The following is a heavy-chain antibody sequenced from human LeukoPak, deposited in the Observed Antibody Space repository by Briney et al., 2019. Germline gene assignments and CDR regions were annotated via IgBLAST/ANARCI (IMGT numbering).Heavy chain of an antibody. V-gene: IGHV4-39*01. J-gene: IGHJ4*02. Sequence: SETLSLTCTVSGGSITSRDHCWGWMPQPQGKRLQWIGTIYFSGRTDYNSSLKCRVTISVDTSRNQFSLKLRSVPAAHTAVYYCARQVSGLSLYYFDYWGQGTLITVPS. CDR1: GGSITSRDHC. CDR3: ARQVSGLSLYYFDY. D-gene: IGHD6-19*01. CDR2: IYFSGRT.